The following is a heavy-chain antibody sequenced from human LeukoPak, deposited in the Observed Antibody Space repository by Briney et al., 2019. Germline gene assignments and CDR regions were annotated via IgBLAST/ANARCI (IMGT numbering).Heavy chain of an antibody. CDR2: ITSDSYTI. D-gene: IGHD1-26*01. CDR3: ARDEWDSLQGDY. J-gene: IGHJ4*02. CDR1: GFIFSSYG. Sequence: GGSLRLSCAASGFIFSSYGMNWVRQAPGKGLQWISHITSDSYTIYYADSVKGRFTISRDNAKKSLYLQMNSLRVEDTAVYYCARDEWDSLQGDYWGQGTLVTVSS. V-gene: IGHV3-48*01.